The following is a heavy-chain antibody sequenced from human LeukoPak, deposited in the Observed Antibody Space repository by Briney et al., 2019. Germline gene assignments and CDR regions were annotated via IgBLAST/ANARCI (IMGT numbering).Heavy chain of an antibody. Sequence: GGSLKLSCAASGFTFSGSVMHWVRQPSGKGLEWVGRIRSKADSYATAYAASVKGRFTISRDDSKNTAYLQMYSLKTEDTAVYYCAREPGRIAARPDYYYYMDVWGKGTTVTVSS. J-gene: IGHJ6*03. V-gene: IGHV3-73*01. D-gene: IGHD6-6*01. CDR2: IRSKADSYAT. CDR3: AREPGRIAARPDYYYYMDV. CDR1: GFTFSGSV.